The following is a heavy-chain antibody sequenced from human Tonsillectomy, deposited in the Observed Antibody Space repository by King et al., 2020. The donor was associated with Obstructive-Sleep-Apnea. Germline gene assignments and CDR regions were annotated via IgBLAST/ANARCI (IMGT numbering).Heavy chain of an antibody. CDR3: ARDTYCSSTSCYPEEFDY. CDR1: GFTFSSYS. CDR2: ISSSSGTT. V-gene: IGHV3-48*04. Sequence: VLLVESGGGLVQPGGSLRLSCAASGFTFSSYSMNWVRQAPGKGLEWVSDISSSSGTTYYADSLKGRLPISRDNAKNSLYLKMTSLRAEDTAVFYCARDTYCSSTSCYPEEFDYWGQGTLVTVSS. J-gene: IGHJ4*02. D-gene: IGHD2-2*01.